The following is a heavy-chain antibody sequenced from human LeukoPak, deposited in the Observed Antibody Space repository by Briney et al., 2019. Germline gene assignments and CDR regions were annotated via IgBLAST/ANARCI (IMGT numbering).Heavy chain of an antibody. D-gene: IGHD3-3*01. Sequence: ASVKVSCKASGYTFTSYYMHWVRQAPGQGLEWMGIINPSVGSTSYAQKFQGRVTMTRDTSTSTVYMELSSLRSEDTAVYYCAVTLEWLKWGAFDIWGQGTMATVSA. V-gene: IGHV1-46*03. CDR3: AVTLEWLKWGAFDI. CDR1: GYTFTSYY. CDR2: INPSVGST. J-gene: IGHJ3*02.